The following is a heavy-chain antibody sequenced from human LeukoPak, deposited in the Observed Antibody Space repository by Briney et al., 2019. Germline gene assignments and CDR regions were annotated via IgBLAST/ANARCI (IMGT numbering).Heavy chain of an antibody. V-gene: IGHV4-39*01. CDR1: GGSISSNTYY. J-gene: IGHJ5*02. D-gene: IGHD6-19*01. CDR2: IYYSGST. Sequence: ETLSLTCTVSGGSISSNTYYWGWIRQPPGKGLEWIGSIYYSGSTYYNPSLKSRVTISVDTSKNQFSLKLSSVTAADTAVYYCATQGYSSGWTRFDPWGQGTLVTVSS. CDR3: ATQGYSSGWTRFDP.